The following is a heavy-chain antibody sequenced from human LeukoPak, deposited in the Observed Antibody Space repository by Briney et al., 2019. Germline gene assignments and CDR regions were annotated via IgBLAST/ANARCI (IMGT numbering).Heavy chain of an antibody. CDR1: GYTFTGYY. CDR2: INPNSGGT. J-gene: IGHJ4*02. CDR3: ARHSSSWTGPFDY. V-gene: IGHV1-2*02. Sequence: ASVKVSCKASGYTFTGYYMHWVRQAPGQGLDWMGWINPNSGGTNYAQKFQGRVTMTRDTSISTAYMELSRLRSDDTAVYYCARHSSSWTGPFDYWGQGTLVTVSS. D-gene: IGHD6-13*01.